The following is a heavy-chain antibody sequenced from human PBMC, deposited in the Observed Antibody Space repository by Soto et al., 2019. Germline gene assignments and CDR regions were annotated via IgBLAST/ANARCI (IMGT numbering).Heavy chain of an antibody. Sequence: PSETLSLTCTVSGGSISSGGYYWSWIRQHPGKGLEWIGYIYYSGSTYYNPSLKSRVTISVDTSKNQFSLKLSSVTAADTAVYYCARDYGDYEGGGMGVWGQGTTVTVSS. CDR1: GGSISSGGYY. V-gene: IGHV4-31*03. D-gene: IGHD4-17*01. CDR3: ARDYGDYEGGGMGV. J-gene: IGHJ6*02. CDR2: IYYSGST.